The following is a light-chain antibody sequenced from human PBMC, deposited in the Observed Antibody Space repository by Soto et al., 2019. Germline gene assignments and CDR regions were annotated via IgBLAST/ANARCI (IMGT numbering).Light chain of an antibody. CDR1: KSNIRTGYG. CDR3: QSYDTSSFGLM. Sequence: SVLTQPPSETRDPGPRVNIYCTWNKSNIRTGYGVHWYQQFPGTAPRLLTYGDNNRPSGGPDRFSGSKSGTSASPAITGLQAEDEAEYYCQSYDTSSFGLMFGGGTK. J-gene: IGLJ3*02. V-gene: IGLV1-40*01. CDR2: GDN.